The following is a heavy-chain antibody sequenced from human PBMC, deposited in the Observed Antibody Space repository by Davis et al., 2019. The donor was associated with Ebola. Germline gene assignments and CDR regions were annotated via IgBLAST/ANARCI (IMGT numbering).Heavy chain of an antibody. D-gene: IGHD3-9*01. Sequence: SGPTLVKPTETLTLTCTVSGFSLSNARMGVSWIRQPPGKALEWLAHIFSNDEKSYSTSLKSRLTISKDTSKSQVVLTMTNMDPVDTATYYCARIGEDDILTGYYSTPFDIWGQGTMVTVSS. J-gene: IGHJ3*02. CDR2: IFSNDEK. CDR3: ARIGEDDILTGYYSTPFDI. V-gene: IGHV2-26*01. CDR1: GFSLSNARMG.